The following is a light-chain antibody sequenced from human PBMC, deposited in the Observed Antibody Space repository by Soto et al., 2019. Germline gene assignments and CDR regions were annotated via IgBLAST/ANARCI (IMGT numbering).Light chain of an antibody. CDR3: QQYNNWPPIT. CDR2: GAS. Sequence: EIVMTQSPAPLSVSPGERATLACRASQSVSSNLAWYQQKPGQAPRLLIYGASTRATGIPARFSGSGSGTEVTLTISSLQSEDFAVYYGQQYNNWPPITFGGGTKVEIK. CDR1: QSVSSN. J-gene: IGKJ4*01. V-gene: IGKV3-15*01.